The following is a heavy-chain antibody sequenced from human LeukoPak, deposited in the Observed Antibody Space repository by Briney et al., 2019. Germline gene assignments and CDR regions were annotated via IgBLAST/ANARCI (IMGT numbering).Heavy chain of an antibody. CDR2: INWNGGST. Sequence: GGSPRLSCAASGFTFDDYGMSWVRQAPGKGLEWVSGINWNGGSTGYADSVKGRFTISRDNSKNTLYLQMNSLRAEDTAVYYCAKDRDYGYYFDYWGQGTLVTVSS. V-gene: IGHV3-20*04. J-gene: IGHJ4*02. CDR1: GFTFDDYG. D-gene: IGHD3-16*01. CDR3: AKDRDYGYYFDY.